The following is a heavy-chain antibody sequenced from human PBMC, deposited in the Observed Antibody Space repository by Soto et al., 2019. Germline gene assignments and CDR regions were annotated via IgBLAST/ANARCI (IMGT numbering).Heavy chain of an antibody. J-gene: IGHJ5*02. CDR1: GGSISSSSYY. Sequence: QLQLQESGPGLVKPSETLSLTCTVSGGSISSSSYYWGWIRQPPGKGLERIGSIYYSGSTYYNPSLKRRVTISVNTSKNHFPLKLSFVAAADTAVYYCARTRAVWFDPWGQGTLVTVSS. CDR3: ARTRAVWFDP. D-gene: IGHD6-19*01. CDR2: IYYSGST. V-gene: IGHV4-39*01.